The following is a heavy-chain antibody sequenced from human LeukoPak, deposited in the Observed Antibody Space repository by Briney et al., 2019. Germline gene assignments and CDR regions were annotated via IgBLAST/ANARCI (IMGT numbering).Heavy chain of an antibody. CDR2: IKSKAAGETA. Sequence: PGGSLRLSCAASGFTFPNAWMTWVRQAPGKGREWVGRIKSKAAGETADYAAPVKGRFSISRDDSKNALYLQMNSLKTEDTAVYFCTTDHGWLDPWGQGTLVTVSS. V-gene: IGHV3-15*01. J-gene: IGHJ5*02. CDR3: TTDHGWLDP. CDR1: GFTFPNAW.